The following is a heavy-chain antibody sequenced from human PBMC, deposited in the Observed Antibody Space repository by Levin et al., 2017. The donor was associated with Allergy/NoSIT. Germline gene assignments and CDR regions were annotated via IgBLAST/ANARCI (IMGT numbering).Heavy chain of an antibody. J-gene: IGHJ6*03. CDR1: GFTFSSYS. D-gene: IGHD3-3*01. V-gene: IGHV3-48*02. Sequence: PGGSLRLSCAASGFTFSSYSMNWVRQAPGKGLEWVSYISSSSSTIYYADSVKGRFTISRDNAKNSLYLQMNSLRDEDTAVYYCARGAIFGVVTSLYYYMDVWGKGTTVTVSS. CDR2: ISSSSSTI. CDR3: ARGAIFGVVTSLYYYMDV.